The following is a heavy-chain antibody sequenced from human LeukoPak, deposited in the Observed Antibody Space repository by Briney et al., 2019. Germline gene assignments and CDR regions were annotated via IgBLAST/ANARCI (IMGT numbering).Heavy chain of an antibody. V-gene: IGHV1-69*05. CDR1: GGTFSSYS. CDR2: IMPLFNTA. Sequence: SVKVSCKASGGTFSSYSITWVRQAPGQGLEWMGGIMPLFNTANYAQQFQGRVTITTDESTSTAYMELSSLRSEDTAVYYCARGGLGATYHFDYWGQGTLVTVSS. D-gene: IGHD1-26*01. J-gene: IGHJ4*02. CDR3: ARGGLGATYHFDY.